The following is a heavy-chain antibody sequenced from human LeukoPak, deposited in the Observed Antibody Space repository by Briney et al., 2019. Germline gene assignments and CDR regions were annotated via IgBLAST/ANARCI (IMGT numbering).Heavy chain of an antibody. J-gene: IGHJ4*02. V-gene: IGHV4-39*07. D-gene: IGHD3-3*01. CDR1: GGSISSSSYY. CDR3: ARLANYDFWSGYYTGIRLWYYFDY. Sequence: PSETLSLTCTVSGGSISSSSYYWGWFRQPPGKGLEWIGSIYYSGSTYYNPSLKSRVTISVDTSKNQFSLKLSSVTAADTAVYYCARLANYDFWSGYYTGIRLWYYFDYWGQGTLVTVSS. CDR2: IYYSGST.